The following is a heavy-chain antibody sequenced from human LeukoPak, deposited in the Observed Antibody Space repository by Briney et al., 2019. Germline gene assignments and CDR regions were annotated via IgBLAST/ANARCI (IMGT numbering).Heavy chain of an antibody. CDR3: PKVSLPSLWFGELNDY. J-gene: IGHJ4*02. D-gene: IGHD3-10*01. CDR2: ISSSDSSI. Sequence: PGGSLRLSCAASGFTFSSYAMSWVRQPPGKGLEWVSSISSSDSSIYYADSVKGRFTISRDNSKTPLYLQMSSLRAEDTAVYFCPKVSLPSLWFGELNDYWGQGTLVTVSS. V-gene: IGHV3-23*01. CDR1: GFTFSSYA.